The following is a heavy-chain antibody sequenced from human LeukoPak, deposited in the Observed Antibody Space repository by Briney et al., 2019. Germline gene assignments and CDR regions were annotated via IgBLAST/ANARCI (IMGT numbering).Heavy chain of an antibody. Sequence: SETLSLTCTVSGDSLSSISYYWGWIRQSPGKGLEWIGSIYYAGSTYYNPSLKSRVTISVDTSKNQFSLKLSSVTAADTAVYYCARGGGPLNAFDIWGQGTMVTVSS. V-gene: IGHV4-39*07. CDR3: ARGGGPLNAFDI. CDR1: GDSLSSISYY. D-gene: IGHD3-16*01. CDR2: IYYAGST. J-gene: IGHJ3*02.